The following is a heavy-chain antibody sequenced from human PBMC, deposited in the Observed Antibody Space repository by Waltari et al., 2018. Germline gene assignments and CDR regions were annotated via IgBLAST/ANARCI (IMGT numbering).Heavy chain of an antibody. CDR2: KKEDGREI. CDR3: ARKYSSGWTVLNY. J-gene: IGHJ4*02. CDR1: GFTFSSYW. V-gene: IGHV3-7*03. D-gene: IGHD6-19*01. Sequence: EVQLVESGGGLVQPGGSLRLSCAASGFTFSSYWMTWVRQAPGNGLEWLAKKKEDGREIRDVDAVNGRFTISRDNAKNSLYLQMDSLRVEDTAVYYCARKYSSGWTVLNYWGQGTLVTVSS.